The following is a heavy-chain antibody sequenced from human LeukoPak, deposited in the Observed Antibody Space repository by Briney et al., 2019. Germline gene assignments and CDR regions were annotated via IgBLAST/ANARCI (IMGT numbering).Heavy chain of an antibody. D-gene: IGHD6-13*01. V-gene: IGHV4-34*01. Sequence: SETLSLTCAVYGGSFSGYYWSWIRQPPGKGLEWIGEINHSGSTNYSPSLKSRVTISVDTSKNQFSLKLSSVTAADTAVYYCARVDSSNWYDSRGYFDYWGQGTLVTVSS. CDR2: INHSGST. CDR3: ARVDSSNWYDSRGYFDY. J-gene: IGHJ4*02. CDR1: GGSFSGYY.